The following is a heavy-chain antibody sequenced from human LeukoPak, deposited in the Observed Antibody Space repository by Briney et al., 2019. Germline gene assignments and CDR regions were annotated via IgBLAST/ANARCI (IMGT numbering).Heavy chain of an antibody. CDR2: VSSSGTYM. Sequence: GEALRLSCVASGFTFTRYIMNWVRQAPGKGLERVSSVSSSGTYMYYADSVKGRFTISRDNAKNSLSLQMNRLRAEDTALYYCARDGFGSSWFQGYYYALGVWGQGTTVTVSS. V-gene: IGHV3-21*01. CDR1: GFTFTRYI. CDR3: ARDGFGSSWFQGYYYALGV. D-gene: IGHD6-13*01. J-gene: IGHJ6*02.